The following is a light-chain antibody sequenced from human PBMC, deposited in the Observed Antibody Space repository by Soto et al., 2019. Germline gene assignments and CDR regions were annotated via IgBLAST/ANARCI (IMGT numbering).Light chain of an antibody. V-gene: IGKV1-5*03. CDR1: QSISSR. CDR3: QQCNSYPWT. Sequence: DIQMTQSPSTLSASVGDRVTITCRASQSISSRLAWYQQKPGKAPKLLIYKASSLESGVPSRFSGSGSGTEFTLTISSLQPDDFATYYCQQCNSYPWTFGQGTKVEIK. CDR2: KAS. J-gene: IGKJ1*01.